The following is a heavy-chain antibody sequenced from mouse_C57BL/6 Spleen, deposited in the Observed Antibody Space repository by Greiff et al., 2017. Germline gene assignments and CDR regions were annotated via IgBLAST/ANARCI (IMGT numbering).Heavy chain of an antibody. D-gene: IGHD1-1*01. CDR2: IDPANGNT. CDR1: GFNIKNTY. J-gene: IGHJ2*01. V-gene: IGHV14-3*01. CDR3: ASEGADYGSSLDY. Sequence: VHVKQSVAELVRPGASVKLSCTASGFNIKNTYMHWVKQRPEQGLEWIGRIDPANGNTKYAPKFQGKATITADTSSNTAYLQLSSLTSEDTAIYYCASEGADYGSSLDYWGQGTTLTVSS.